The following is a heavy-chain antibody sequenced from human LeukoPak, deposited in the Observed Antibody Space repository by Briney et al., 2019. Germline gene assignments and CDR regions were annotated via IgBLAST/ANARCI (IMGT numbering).Heavy chain of an antibody. CDR2: IYYSEST. CDR1: GGSVSSGSYY. V-gene: IGHV4-61*01. Sequence: SETLSLTCTVSGGSVSSGSYYWSWIRQPSGKGLEWIGYIYYSESTNYNPSLKSRVTISVDTSKNQFSLKLSSVTAAGTAVYYCARVPYYDILTGYDGMDVWGKGTTVTVSS. J-gene: IGHJ6*04. D-gene: IGHD3-9*01. CDR3: ARVPYYDILTGYDGMDV.